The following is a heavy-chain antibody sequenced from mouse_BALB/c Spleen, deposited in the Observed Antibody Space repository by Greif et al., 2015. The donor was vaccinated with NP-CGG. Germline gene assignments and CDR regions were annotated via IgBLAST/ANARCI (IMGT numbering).Heavy chain of an antibody. Sequence: DVKLVESGGGLVQPGGSRKLSYAASGFTFSDYGMAWVRQAPGKGPEWVAFISNLAYSIYYADTVTGRFTISRENAKNTLYLEMSSLRSEDTAMYYCARDRAARATYYAMDYWGQGTSVTVSS. V-gene: IGHV5-15*02. CDR3: ARDRAARATYYAMDY. J-gene: IGHJ4*01. CDR1: GFTFSDYG. D-gene: IGHD3-1*01. CDR2: ISNLAYSI.